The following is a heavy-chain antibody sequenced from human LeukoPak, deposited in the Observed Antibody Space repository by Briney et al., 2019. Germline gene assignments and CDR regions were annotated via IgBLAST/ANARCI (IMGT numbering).Heavy chain of an antibody. CDR2: ISGSGGST. V-gene: IGHV3-23*01. D-gene: IGHD3-22*01. J-gene: IGHJ4*02. Sequence: PGGSLRLSCAASAFTFSSYAMSWVRQAPGKGLEWVSAISGSGGSTYYADSVKGRFTISRDNSKNTLYLQMNSLRAEDTAVYYCAKVARYYDSSGSFDYWGQGTLVTVSS. CDR3: AKVARYYDSSGSFDY. CDR1: AFTFSSYA.